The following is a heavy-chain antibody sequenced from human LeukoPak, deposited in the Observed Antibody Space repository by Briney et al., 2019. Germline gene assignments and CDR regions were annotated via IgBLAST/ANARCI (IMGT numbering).Heavy chain of an antibody. CDR1: GGSISSGSYY. D-gene: IGHD3-16*02. J-gene: IGHJ4*02. Sequence: SQTLSLTCTVSGGSISSGSYYWSWIRQPAGKGLEWIGRIYTSGSTNYNPSLKSRVTISVDTSKNQFSLKLNSVTAADTAVYYCASRYYDYVWGSYRSPFDYWGQGTLVTVSS. V-gene: IGHV4-61*02. CDR3: ASRYYDYVWGSYRSPFDY. CDR2: IYTSGST.